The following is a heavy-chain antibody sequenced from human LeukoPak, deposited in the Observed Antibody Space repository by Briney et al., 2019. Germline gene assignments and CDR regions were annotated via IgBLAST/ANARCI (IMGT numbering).Heavy chain of an antibody. V-gene: IGHV3-30*01. J-gene: IGHJ4*02. D-gene: IGHD5-24*01. CDR1: GFTFSSYA. CDR3: AREGDGYNFDY. CDR2: ISYDGSNK. Sequence: GGSLRLSCAASGFTFSSYAMHWVRQAPGKGLEWVAVISYDGSNKYYADSVKGRFTISRDNSKNTLYLQMNSLRAEDTAVYYCAREGDGYNFDYWGQGTRSPSPQ.